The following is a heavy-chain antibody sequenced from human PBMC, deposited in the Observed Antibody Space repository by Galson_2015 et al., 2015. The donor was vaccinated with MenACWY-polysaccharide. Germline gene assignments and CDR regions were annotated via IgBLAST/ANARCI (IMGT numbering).Heavy chain of an antibody. CDR2: IHYSGRT. D-gene: IGHD3-10*01. CDR1: GGSISSSNY. V-gene: IGHV4-4*02. Sequence: LSLTCAVSGGSISSSNYWSWVRQSPGKGLEWIGDIHYSGRTNYNPSLRSRFTISVDKSKNQFSLKVSSVTAADTAVYYCARDYYGSESYIGVWFDPWGQGTLVTVSS. CDR3: ARDYYGSESYIGVWFDP. J-gene: IGHJ5*02.